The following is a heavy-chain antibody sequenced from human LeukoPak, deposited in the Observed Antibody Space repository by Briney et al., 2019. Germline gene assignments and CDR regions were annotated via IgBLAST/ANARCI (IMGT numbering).Heavy chain of an antibody. V-gene: IGHV3-30*02. CDR1: GFTFSSYG. D-gene: IGHD3-9*01. J-gene: IGHJ6*03. Sequence: GGSLRLSCAPSGFTFSSYGMHWVRQAPGKGLEWVAFIRFDGNNKYYADSVKGRFTISRDNAKNSLYLQMNSLRAEDTAVYYCARLETGYYYYYYMDVWGKGTTVTVSS. CDR2: IRFDGNNK. CDR3: ARLETGYYYYYYMDV.